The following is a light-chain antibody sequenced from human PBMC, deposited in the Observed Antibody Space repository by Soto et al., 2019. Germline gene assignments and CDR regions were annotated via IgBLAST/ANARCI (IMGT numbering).Light chain of an antibody. CDR3: QVWDSSSDRYVV. CDR1: NIGSKS. CDR2: YDS. J-gene: IGLJ2*01. Sequence: SYELTQPPSVSVAPGKTARITCGGNNIGSKSVHWYQQKPGQAPVLVIYYDSDRPSGIPERFSGSNSGNTATLTISRLEAGDEADYYCQVWDSSSDRYVVFGGGTKLTVL. V-gene: IGLV3-21*04.